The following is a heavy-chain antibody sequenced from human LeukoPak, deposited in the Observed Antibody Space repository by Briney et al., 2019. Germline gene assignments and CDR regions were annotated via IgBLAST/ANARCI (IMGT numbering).Heavy chain of an antibody. Sequence: PSETLSLTCTVSGGSISSYYWSWIRQPPGMGLEWIGCIYYSGSTNYNPSLKSRVTISVDTSKDQFSLRQTSVTAADTAVYYCARSFLGDWYFDLWGRGTLVTVSS. J-gene: IGHJ2*01. CDR2: IYYSGST. CDR3: ARSFLGDWYFDL. D-gene: IGHD1-26*01. V-gene: IGHV4-59*01. CDR1: GGSISSYY.